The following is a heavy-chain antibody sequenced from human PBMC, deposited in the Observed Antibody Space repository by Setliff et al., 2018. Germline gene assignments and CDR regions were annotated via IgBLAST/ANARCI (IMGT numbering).Heavy chain of an antibody. CDR2: IXXXXXXX. J-gene: IGHJ5*02. Sequence: PGGSLRLSCADSGFTFSSYSMNWVRQAPGKGLEWVSSIXXXXXXXXXXXXXXGRFTIXXDNAKNSLYLQMNSLRAEDTAVYYCARDPSYYGSGSYYNRYNWFDPWGQGTLVTVSS. D-gene: IGHD3-10*01. CDR1: GFTFSSYS. V-gene: IGHV3-21*01. CDR3: ARDPSYYGSGSYYNRYNWFDP.